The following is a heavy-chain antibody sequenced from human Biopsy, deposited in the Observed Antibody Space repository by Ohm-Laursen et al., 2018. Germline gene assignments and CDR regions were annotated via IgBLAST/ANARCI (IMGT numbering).Heavy chain of an antibody. CDR1: GGTFINYA. CDR2: IIPMFGTA. Sequence: SASVSCTASGGTFINYAISWVRPAPGQGLEWMGGIIPMFGTANYAQMFQGRVTISADESTSTSYMELSSLTTEDTAIYYCARGPHSGSHLCFDYWGRGTLVTVSS. D-gene: IGHD1-26*01. V-gene: IGHV1-69*13. CDR3: ARGPHSGSHLCFDY. J-gene: IGHJ4*02.